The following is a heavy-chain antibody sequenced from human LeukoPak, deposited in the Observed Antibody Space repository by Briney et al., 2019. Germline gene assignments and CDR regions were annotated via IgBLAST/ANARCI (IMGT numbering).Heavy chain of an antibody. CDR1: GASIRTYY. D-gene: IGHD2-8*01. J-gene: IGHJ4*02. Sequence: PSETLSLTCSVSGASIRTYYWSWIRQPPGKGLEWIGDIYYSGSTTYNPSLKSRISMSINTSKNQFSLKLNSVTAADTAVYYCSRENGAFSPFGYWGQGTLVTVLS. V-gene: IGHV4-59*01. CDR2: IYYSGST. CDR3: SRENGAFSPFGY.